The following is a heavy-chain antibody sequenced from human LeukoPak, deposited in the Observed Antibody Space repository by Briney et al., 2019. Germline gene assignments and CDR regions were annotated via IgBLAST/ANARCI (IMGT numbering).Heavy chain of an antibody. CDR2: TYYRSKWKN. J-gene: IGHJ3*01. Sequence: SQTLSLTCAISGDSVSTNSVAWNWIRQSPLRGLEWLGRTYYRSKWKNDYAVSVKSRITINPDTSKNRFSLQLNSVTPDDTALYYCARGRYSGFDLWGQGTMVTVSS. V-gene: IGHV6-1*01. CDR3: ARGRYSGFDL. D-gene: IGHD2-15*01. CDR1: GDSVSTNSVA.